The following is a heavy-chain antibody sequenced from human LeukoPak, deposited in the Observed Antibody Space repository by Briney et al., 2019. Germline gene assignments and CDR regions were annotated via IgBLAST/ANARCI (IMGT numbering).Heavy chain of an antibody. V-gene: IGHV1-8*01. CDR2: MNPNSGNT. J-gene: IGHJ3*02. Sequence: GASVKVSCKASGYTFTSYDINWVRQATGQGLEWMGWMNPNSGNTGYAQKFQGRVTMTRNTSISTAYMELSSLRSEDTAVYYCARGITGYSSGWLLRDDKAFDIWGQGTMVTVSS. D-gene: IGHD6-19*01. CDR1: GYTFTSYD. CDR3: ARGITGYSSGWLLRDDKAFDI.